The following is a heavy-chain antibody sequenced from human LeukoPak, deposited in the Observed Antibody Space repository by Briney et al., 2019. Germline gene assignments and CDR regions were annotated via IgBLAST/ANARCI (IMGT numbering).Heavy chain of an antibody. CDR3: ARGGVAAAVGSSPQLGY. J-gene: IGHJ4*02. CDR1: GFTFSSYA. V-gene: IGHV4-34*01. Sequence: PGGSLRLSCAASGFTFSSYAMSWIRQPPGKGLEWIGEINHSGSTNHNPSLKSRVTISVDTSKNQFSLKLSSVTAADTAVYYCARGGVAAAVGSSPQLGYWGQGTLVTVSS. CDR2: INHSGST. D-gene: IGHD6-13*01.